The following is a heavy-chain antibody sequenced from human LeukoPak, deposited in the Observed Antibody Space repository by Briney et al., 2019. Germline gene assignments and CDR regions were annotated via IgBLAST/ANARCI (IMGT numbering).Heavy chain of an antibody. V-gene: IGHV4-59*08. CDR2: IYYSGAT. Sequence: PSETLSLTCTVSGGSISSYYWSWIRQPPGKGLEWIAYIYYSGATNYSPSLKSRVTISVDRSKNQFSLELNSVTAADTAVYYCARHGAWAPFDYWGQGTLVTVSS. CDR3: ARHGAWAPFDY. J-gene: IGHJ4*02. CDR1: GGSISSYY. D-gene: IGHD1-26*01.